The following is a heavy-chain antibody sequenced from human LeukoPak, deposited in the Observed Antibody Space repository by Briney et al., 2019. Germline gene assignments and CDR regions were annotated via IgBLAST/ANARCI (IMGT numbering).Heavy chain of an antibody. V-gene: IGHV4-30-4*01. CDR2: MYYSGST. CDR1: GGSITSGDYY. D-gene: IGHD3-22*01. Sequence: SQSLSLTCTVSGGSITSGDYYWSWIRQPPGKGLEWIAYMYYSGSTYYNPSLKSRVTMSADTSKNQFSLKLSSVTAADTAVYYCARPYYYDSRIDPWGQGTLVTVSS. CDR3: ARPYYYDSRIDP. J-gene: IGHJ5*02.